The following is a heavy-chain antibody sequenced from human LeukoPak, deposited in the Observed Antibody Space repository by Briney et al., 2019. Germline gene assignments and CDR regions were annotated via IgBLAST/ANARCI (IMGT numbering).Heavy chain of an antibody. CDR2: IYYRGST. D-gene: IGHD3-22*01. J-gene: IGHJ4*02. CDR3: ARGRYYVSSGYFVYYFDY. V-gene: IGHV4-59*01. Sequence: SETQSLTCTVSGGSMSNYYWSWIRQPPGKGLDWIGYIYYRGSTNYNPSLKSRVTISLDTSKNQFSLKVNSVTAADTAVYYCARGRYYVSSGYFVYYFDYWGQGTLVTVSS. CDR1: GGSMSNYY.